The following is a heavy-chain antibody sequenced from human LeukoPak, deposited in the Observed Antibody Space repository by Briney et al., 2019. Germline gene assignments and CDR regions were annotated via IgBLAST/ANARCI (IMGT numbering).Heavy chain of an antibody. CDR1: GGSISSSRYY. D-gene: IGHD3-10*01. CDR2: IYYSGSS. V-gene: IGHV4-39*07. CDR3: ARGSSSGRSGHDAFDI. J-gene: IGHJ3*02. Sequence: PSETLSLTCTVSGGSISSSRYYWGWIRQPPGKGLEWIGSIYYSGSSYYNPSLKSRVTISVDTSKNQFSLKLTSVTAADTAVYYCARGSSSGRSGHDAFDIWGQGTMVTVSS.